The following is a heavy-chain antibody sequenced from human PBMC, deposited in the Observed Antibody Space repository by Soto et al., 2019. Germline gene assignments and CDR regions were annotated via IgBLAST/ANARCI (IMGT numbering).Heavy chain of an antibody. Sequence: SETLSLTCAVYGGSFSGYYWSWIRQPPGKGLEWIGEINHSESTNYNPSLKSRVTISVDTSKNQFSLKLSSVTAADTAVYYCASVVTASYFDYWGQGTLVTVSS. CDR3: ASVVTASYFDY. CDR2: INHSEST. V-gene: IGHV4-34*01. D-gene: IGHD2-21*02. CDR1: GGSFSGYY. J-gene: IGHJ4*02.